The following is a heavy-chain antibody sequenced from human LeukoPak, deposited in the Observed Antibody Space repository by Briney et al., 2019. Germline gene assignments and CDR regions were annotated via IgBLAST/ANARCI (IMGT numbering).Heavy chain of an antibody. CDR3: AKRYSGSYYHFDY. D-gene: IGHD1-26*01. CDR2: ISYDGSKT. Sequence: GRSLRLSCAASGFTFSSYGMHWVRQAPGKGLEWVAIISYDGSKTYYADSVKGRFTISRDNSKNTLYLQMNSLRAEDTAVYYCAKRYSGSYYHFDYWGQGTLVTVSS. V-gene: IGHV3-30*18. J-gene: IGHJ4*02. CDR1: GFTFSSYG.